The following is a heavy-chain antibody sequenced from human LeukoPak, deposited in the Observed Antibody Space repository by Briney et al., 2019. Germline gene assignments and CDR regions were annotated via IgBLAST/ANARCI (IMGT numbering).Heavy chain of an antibody. CDR3: ARGPDRYCSGGSCSSDY. CDR1: GYTFTSYG. V-gene: IGHV1-8*02. Sequence: ASVKVSCKASGYTFTSYGISWVRQATGQGLEWMGWMNPNSGNTGYAQKFQGRVTMTRNTSISTAYMELSSLRSEDTAVYYCARGPDRYCSGGSCSSDYWGQGTLVTVSS. J-gene: IGHJ4*02. D-gene: IGHD2-15*01. CDR2: MNPNSGNT.